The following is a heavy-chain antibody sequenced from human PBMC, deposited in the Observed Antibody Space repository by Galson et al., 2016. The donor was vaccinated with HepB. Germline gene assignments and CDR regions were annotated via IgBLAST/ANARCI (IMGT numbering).Heavy chain of an antibody. CDR3: ARGHSANSFILDY. J-gene: IGHJ4*02. CDR2: INSDGSST. D-gene: IGHD4/OR15-4a*01. CDR1: GFTSSSYR. Sequence: SLRLSCAASGFTSSSYRLNWFRQAPGKEMVWVSRINSDGSSTTYADSVKGRFTISRDNAKNTLYLQMSSLRAEDTAVYYCARGHSANSFILDYWGQGTLVTVSS. V-gene: IGHV3-74*01.